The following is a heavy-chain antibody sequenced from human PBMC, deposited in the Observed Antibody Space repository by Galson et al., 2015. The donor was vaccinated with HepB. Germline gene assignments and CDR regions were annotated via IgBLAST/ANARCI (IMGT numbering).Heavy chain of an antibody. D-gene: IGHD6-13*01. J-gene: IGHJ4*02. CDR2: INPSGDST. Sequence: SVKVSCKASGYTFTSYYMHWVRQAPGQGLEWMGIINPSGDSTSYAQKFQGRVTMTRDTSTSTVYMELSSLSAGDTAVYYCARDARGSWSGAITGVFDYWGQGTLVTVSS. V-gene: IGHV1-46*01. CDR3: ARDARGSWSGAITGVFDY. CDR1: GYTFTSYY.